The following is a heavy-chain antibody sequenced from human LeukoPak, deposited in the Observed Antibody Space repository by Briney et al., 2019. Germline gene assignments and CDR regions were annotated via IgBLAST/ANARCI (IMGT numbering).Heavy chain of an antibody. Sequence: RPSETLSLTCAVYGGSFSGYYWSWIRQPPGKGLEWIGEINHSGSTNYNPSLKSRVTISVDTSKNQFSLKLSSVTAADTAVYYCASLRVYCSGGSCYPAPLDPWGQGTLVTVPS. CDR3: ASLRVYCSGGSCYPAPLDP. V-gene: IGHV4-34*01. CDR1: GGSFSGYY. CDR2: INHSGST. J-gene: IGHJ5*02. D-gene: IGHD2-15*01.